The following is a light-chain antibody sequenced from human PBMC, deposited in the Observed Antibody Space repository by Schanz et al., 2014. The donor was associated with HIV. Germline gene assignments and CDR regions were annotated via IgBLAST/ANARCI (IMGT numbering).Light chain of an antibody. CDR2: KAS. J-gene: IGKJ5*01. V-gene: IGKV1-5*03. CDR3: QHRSNWPPVT. Sequence: IQLTQSPSSLSASVGDRVTITCRASQSIGTWLAWYQQKPGKAPNLLISKASNLESGVPLRFSGSGSGTEFTLPISSLQPDDFAVYYCQHRSNWPPVTFGQGTRLDLK. CDR1: QSIGTW.